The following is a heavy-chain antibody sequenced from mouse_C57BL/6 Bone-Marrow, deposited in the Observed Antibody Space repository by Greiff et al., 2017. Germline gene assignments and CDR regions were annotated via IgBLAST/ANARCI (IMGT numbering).Heavy chain of an antibody. CDR3: TTITTVVATDY. Sequence: VQLQQSGAELVRPGASVKLSCTASGFHIKDDYMHWVKQRPEQGLEWIGWIDPENGDTEYASKFQGKATITADTSSNTAYLQLSSLTSEDTAVYYCTTITTVVATDYWGQGTTLTVSS. CDR1: GFHIKDDY. D-gene: IGHD1-1*01. V-gene: IGHV14-4*01. J-gene: IGHJ2*01. CDR2: IDPENGDT.